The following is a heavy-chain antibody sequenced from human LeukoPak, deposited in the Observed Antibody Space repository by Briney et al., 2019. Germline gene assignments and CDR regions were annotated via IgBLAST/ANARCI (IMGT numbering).Heavy chain of an antibody. CDR1: GFTFSNYG. V-gene: IGHV3-30*18. D-gene: IGHD2-2*01. Sequence: GGSLRLSCAASGFTFSNYGMHWVRQAPGKGLEWVAVISYDGSNKYYADSVKGRFAISRDNSKNTLYLQMNSLRAEDTAVYYCAKAYGYCTTTSCSHEEFDYWGQGTLDTVSS. J-gene: IGHJ4*02. CDR2: ISYDGSNK. CDR3: AKAYGYCTTTSCSHEEFDY.